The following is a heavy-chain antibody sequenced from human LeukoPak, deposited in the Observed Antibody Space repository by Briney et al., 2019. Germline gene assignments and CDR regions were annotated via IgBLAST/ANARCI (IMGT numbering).Heavy chain of an antibody. CDR2: IYTSGST. J-gene: IGHJ5*02. Sequence: SQTLSLTCTVSGGSISSGNYYWSWIRQPAGKGLEWIGRIYTSGSTNYNPSLKSRVTISVDTSKNQFSLKLSSVTAADTAVYYCARDYQGGFDPWGQGTLVTVSS. D-gene: IGHD2-2*01. V-gene: IGHV4-61*02. CDR1: GGSISSGNYY. CDR3: ARDYQGGFDP.